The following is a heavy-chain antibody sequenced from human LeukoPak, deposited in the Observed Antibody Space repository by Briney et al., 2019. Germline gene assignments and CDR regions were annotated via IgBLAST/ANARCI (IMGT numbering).Heavy chain of an antibody. Sequence: SETLSLTCTVSGGSICYYYWSWIRQSPGKGLEGIGYIYYSGTTNYNPSLKSRVTISVDTSKNQFSLQLRSVTAADTAVYYCAREDPQTTVPEGMDVWGQGTTVTVSS. J-gene: IGHJ6*02. CDR2: IYYSGTT. D-gene: IGHD4-17*01. CDR3: AREDPQTTVPEGMDV. V-gene: IGHV4-59*01. CDR1: GGSICYYY.